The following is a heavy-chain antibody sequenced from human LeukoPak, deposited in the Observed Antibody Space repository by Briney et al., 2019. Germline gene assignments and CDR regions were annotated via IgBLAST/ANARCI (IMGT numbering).Heavy chain of an antibody. Sequence: SQTLSLTCAISGDSVSSNSVAWNWIRQSPSSCPGWLGKTYYRSKWYIDYADSVKSRITISPDTSKNQFSLQLNSMTPEDTAIYYCARGRVSAFDIWGQGTMVTVSS. CDR1: GDSVSSNSVA. J-gene: IGHJ3*02. CDR3: ARGRVSAFDI. CDR2: TYYRSKWYI. D-gene: IGHD2-8*01. V-gene: IGHV6-1*01.